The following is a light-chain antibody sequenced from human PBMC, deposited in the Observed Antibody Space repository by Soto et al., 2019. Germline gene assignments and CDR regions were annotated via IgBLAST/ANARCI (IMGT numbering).Light chain of an antibody. CDR1: QDIANY. CDR3: QQYDDLPPLIT. J-gene: IGKJ5*01. V-gene: IGKV1-33*01. CDR2: DAS. Sequence: DIQMTQSPSSLSASVGDRVTITCQASQDIANYLNWYQQKPGKAPKLLIYDASNLETGVPSRFSGSGFGTDFTFTISSLQPEDIATYYCQQYDDLPPLITFGQGTRLEIK.